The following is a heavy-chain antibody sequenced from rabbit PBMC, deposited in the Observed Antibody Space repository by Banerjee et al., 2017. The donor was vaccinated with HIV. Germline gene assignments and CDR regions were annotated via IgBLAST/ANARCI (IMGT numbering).Heavy chain of an antibody. D-gene: IGHD1-1*01. CDR1: AFSFSASYY. Sequence: QSLEESGGDLVKPGASLTLTCTASAFSFSASYYMCWVRQAPGKGLECIACIYGGSSGSTYYASWAKGRFTISKTSSTTVTLQMTSLTAADTATYFCARDTSSSFSSYGMDLWGPGTLVTVS. CDR2: IYGGSSGST. J-gene: IGHJ6*01. V-gene: IGHV1S40*01. CDR3: ARDTSSSFSSYGMDL.